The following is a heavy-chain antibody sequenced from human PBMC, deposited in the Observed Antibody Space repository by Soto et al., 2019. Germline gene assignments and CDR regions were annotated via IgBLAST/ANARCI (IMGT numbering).Heavy chain of an antibody. D-gene: IGHD2-2*01. CDR3: ARGRAYCSSTSCYRPENWFDP. Sequence: ASVKVSCKASGYTFTSYDINWVRQATGQGLEWMGWMNPNSGNTGYAQKFQGRVTMTRNTSISTAYMELSSLRSEDTAVYYCARGRAYCSSTSCYRPENWFDPWGQGTLVTVSS. J-gene: IGHJ5*02. CDR1: GYTFTSYD. CDR2: MNPNSGNT. V-gene: IGHV1-8*01.